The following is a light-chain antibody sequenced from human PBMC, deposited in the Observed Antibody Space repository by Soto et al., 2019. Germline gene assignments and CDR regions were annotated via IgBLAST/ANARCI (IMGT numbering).Light chain of an antibody. CDR2: GTS. Sequence: EIVLTQSPGTLSLSPGERATLSCRASQSVSSSYLAWYQQKPGQAPRLLIYGTSSRATAIPDRFRGSGSGTDFTLTISRLEPEDFAVYYCQQYGRTFGQGTKVEIK. CDR3: QQYGRT. V-gene: IGKV3-20*01. J-gene: IGKJ1*01. CDR1: QSVSSSY.